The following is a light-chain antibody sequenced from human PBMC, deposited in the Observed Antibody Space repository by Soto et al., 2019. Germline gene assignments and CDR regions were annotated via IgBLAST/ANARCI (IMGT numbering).Light chain of an antibody. Sequence: DIVMTQSPDSLAVSLGERATVNSKSSQSVLYSSDNKNCLAWYQQKPGQPPKLLIYWASIRESGVPDRFSGSGSGTDFTLTISSLQAEDVAVYYCQQYYSTLYTFGQGTKLEIK. J-gene: IGKJ2*01. CDR2: WAS. CDR1: QSVLYSSDNKNC. V-gene: IGKV4-1*01. CDR3: QQYYSTLYT.